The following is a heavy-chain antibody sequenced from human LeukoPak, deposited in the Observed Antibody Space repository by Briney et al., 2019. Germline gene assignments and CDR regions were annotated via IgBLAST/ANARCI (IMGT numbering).Heavy chain of an antibody. J-gene: IGHJ3*02. CDR2: IYYSGST. CDR1: GGSISSYY. CDR3: ARLLHHDSNAFDI. Sequence: TSETLSLTCTVSGGSISSYYWSWIRQPPGKGLEWIGYIYYSGSTNYNPSLKSRVTISVDTSKNQFSLKLSSVTAADTAVYYCARLLHHDSNAFDIWGQGTMVTVSS. V-gene: IGHV4-59*08. D-gene: IGHD3-22*01.